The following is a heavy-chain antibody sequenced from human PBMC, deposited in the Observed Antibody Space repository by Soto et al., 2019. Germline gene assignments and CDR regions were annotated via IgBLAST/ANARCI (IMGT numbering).Heavy chain of an antibody. V-gene: IGHV3-21*04. J-gene: IGHJ4*02. D-gene: IGHD1-26*01. Sequence: GGSLRLSCAASGFTFSSYSMNWVRQAPGKGLEWVSSISSSSSYIYYADSVKGRFTVSRDISKNTLFLQMNSLRAEDTAVYYCARSPLVRATKYWGQGTLVTVSS. CDR1: GFTFSSYS. CDR2: ISSSSSYI. CDR3: ARSPLVRATKY.